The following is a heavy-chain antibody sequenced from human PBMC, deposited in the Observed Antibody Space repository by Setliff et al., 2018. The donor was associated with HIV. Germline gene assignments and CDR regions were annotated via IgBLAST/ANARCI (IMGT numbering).Heavy chain of an antibody. CDR3: ARGRALGV. V-gene: IGHV4-34*01. Sequence: KPSETLSLTCAVYGGSFSGYYWSWIRQPPGKGPEWIGEINHSGSTNYNPSLKSRVTISVDTSKNQFSLKLSSVTAADTAVYYCARGRALGVWGQGTRVTVSS. D-gene: IGHD3-3*02. CDR2: INHSGST. J-gene: IGHJ6*02. CDR1: GGSFSGYY.